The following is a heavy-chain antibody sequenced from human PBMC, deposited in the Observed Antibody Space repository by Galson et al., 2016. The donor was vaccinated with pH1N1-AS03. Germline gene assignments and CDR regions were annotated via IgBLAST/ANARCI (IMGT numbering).Heavy chain of an antibody. J-gene: IGHJ4*02. CDR1: GFTFKNYG. V-gene: IGHV3-23*01. Sequence: SLRLSCAASGFTFKNYGMSWVRQAPGKGLEWVSVISGIGTSTYYAASVKGRFSISRDNARNTLSLQMDGLRAEDTALYYCAKEGDEGAFDCWGQGTLVTVSP. CDR3: AKEGDEGAFDC. CDR2: ISGIGTST.